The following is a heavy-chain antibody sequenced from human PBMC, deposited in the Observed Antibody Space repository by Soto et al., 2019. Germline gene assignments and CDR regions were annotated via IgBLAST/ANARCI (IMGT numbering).Heavy chain of an antibody. CDR2: ISGSDGST. J-gene: IGHJ4*02. CDR3: AKDRERDAWYEDY. Sequence: GSLRLSCVASGFSFSPYAMTWVRQAPGRGLEWVSVISGSDGSTYYADSVKGRFTISRDNSKNTLYLQMNSLRAEDTAVYYCAKDRERDAWYEDYWGQGTLVTVSS. V-gene: IGHV3-23*01. CDR1: GFSFSPYA. D-gene: IGHD6-13*01.